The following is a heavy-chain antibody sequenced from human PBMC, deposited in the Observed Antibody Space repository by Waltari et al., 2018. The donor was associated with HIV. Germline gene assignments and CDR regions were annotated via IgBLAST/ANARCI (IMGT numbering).Heavy chain of an antibody. CDR3: VTDAVAVPLDTAY. J-gene: IGHJ4*02. CDR2: MKNKNDGGTI. V-gene: IGHV3-15*01. D-gene: IGHD2-21*01. CDR1: GFTFINAW. Sequence: EVHLVESGGGLVKPGGSLRVSCTVSGFTFINAWMSWVRQAPGKGLEWLGRMKNKNDGGTIDYAAPVKDRFTILSDDSKHTLYLEMSSLKIEDTGIYYCVTDAVAVPLDTAYWGQGTLVTVSS.